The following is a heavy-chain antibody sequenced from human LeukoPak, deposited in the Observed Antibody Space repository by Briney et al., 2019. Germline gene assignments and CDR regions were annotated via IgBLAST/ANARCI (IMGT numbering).Heavy chain of an antibody. CDR2: IRSKAESYAT. CDR1: GFTFSGSA. CDR3: TRPMDYYDSSGYYFEWFDP. V-gene: IGHV3-73*01. Sequence: GGSLRLSCAASGFTFSGSAMHWVRQASGKGLEWVGRIRSKAESYATAYAASVKGRFTISRDDSKNTAYLQMNSLKTEDTAVYYCTRPMDYYDSSGYYFEWFDPWGQGTLVTVSS. D-gene: IGHD3-22*01. J-gene: IGHJ5*02.